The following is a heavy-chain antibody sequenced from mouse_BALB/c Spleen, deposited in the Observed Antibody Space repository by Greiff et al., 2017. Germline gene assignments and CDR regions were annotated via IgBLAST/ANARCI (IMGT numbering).Heavy chain of an antibody. J-gene: IGHJ2*01. CDR2: ISSGSSTI. CDR3: ARKQGTGVDY. CDR1: GFTFSSFG. Sequence: EVMLVESGGGLVQPGGSRKLSCAASGFTFSSFGMHWVRQAPEKGLEWVAYISSGSSTIYYADTVKGRFTISRDNPKNTLFLQMTSLRSEDTAMYYCARKQGTGVDYWGQGTTLTVSS. V-gene: IGHV5-17*02. D-gene: IGHD4-1*01.